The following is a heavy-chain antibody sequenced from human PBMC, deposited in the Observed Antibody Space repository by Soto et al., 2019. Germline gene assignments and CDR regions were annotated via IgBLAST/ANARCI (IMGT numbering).Heavy chain of an antibody. V-gene: IGHV3-30-3*01. CDR2: ISYDGSNK. D-gene: IGHD4-17*01. CDR3: AREFDYGGNSNWFDP. CDR1: GFAFSSYA. Sequence: PGGSLRLSCAASGFAFSSYAIHFFRHAPCKGLEWVAVISYDGSNKYYADSVKGRFTISRDNSKNTLYLQMNSLRAEDTAVYYCAREFDYGGNSNWFDPWGQGTLVTVSS. J-gene: IGHJ5*02.